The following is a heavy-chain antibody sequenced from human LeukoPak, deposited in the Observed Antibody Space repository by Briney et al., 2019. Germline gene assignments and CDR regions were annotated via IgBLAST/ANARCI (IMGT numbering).Heavy chain of an antibody. Sequence: ASVKVSCKTSGYTFTGYYIHWVRQAPGQGLEWMGWINPNSGGTNYAQKFQGRVTMTRDTSISTAYMELSRLRSDDTAVYYCARGPLKLMGYPREILWIWGQGTLVTVSS. J-gene: IGHJ4*02. D-gene: IGHD2/OR15-2a*01. CDR3: ARGPLKLMGYPREILWI. V-gene: IGHV1-2*02. CDR1: GYTFTGYY. CDR2: INPNSGGT.